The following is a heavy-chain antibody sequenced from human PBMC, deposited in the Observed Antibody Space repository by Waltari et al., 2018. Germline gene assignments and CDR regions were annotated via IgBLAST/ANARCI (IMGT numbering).Heavy chain of an antibody. Sequence: EVQLVESGGGLVQPGGSLRLSCAASGFTFSSYSMNWVRQAPGKGLEWVSYISSSSITIYYADSGKGRFTISRDNAKNSLYLQMNSLRAEDTAVYYCARPGGVGSYYYYYGMDVWGQGTTVTVSS. CDR1: GFTFSSYS. D-gene: IGHD3-16*01. J-gene: IGHJ6*02. CDR3: ARPGGVGSYYYYYGMDV. CDR2: ISSSSITI. V-gene: IGHV3-48*01.